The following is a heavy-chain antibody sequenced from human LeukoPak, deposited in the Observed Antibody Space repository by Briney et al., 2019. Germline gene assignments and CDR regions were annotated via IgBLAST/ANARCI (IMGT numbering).Heavy chain of an antibody. CDR2: LYSGGNA. CDR3: ARTTGARTFYFNGMDV. CDR1: EFTVSDNY. V-gene: IGHV3-53*01. J-gene: IGHJ6*02. Sequence: GGSLRLSCAASEFTVSDNYMSWVRQAPGKGLEWVSILYSGGNAYYTDSVKGRFTISRDNSKNTVYLQMNSLRAGDTAVYFCARTTGARTFYFNGMDVWGQGTTVTVPS. D-gene: IGHD1-1*01.